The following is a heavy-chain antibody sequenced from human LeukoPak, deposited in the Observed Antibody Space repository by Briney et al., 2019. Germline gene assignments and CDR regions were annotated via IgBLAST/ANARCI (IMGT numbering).Heavy chain of an antibody. V-gene: IGHV3-11*01. CDR3: AREAGNYGDYDPNWFDP. CDR2: ISSSGSTI. D-gene: IGHD4-17*01. CDR1: GFTFSDYY. Sequence: GGSLRLSCAASGFTFSDYYMSWIRQAPGKGLEWVSYISSSGSTIYYADSVKGRFTISRDNAKNSLYLQMNGLRAEDTAVYYCAREAGNYGDYDPNWFDPWGQGTLVTVSS. J-gene: IGHJ5*02.